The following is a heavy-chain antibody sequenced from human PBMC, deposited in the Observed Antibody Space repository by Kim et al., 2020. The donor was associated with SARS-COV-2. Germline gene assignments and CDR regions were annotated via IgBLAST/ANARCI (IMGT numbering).Heavy chain of an antibody. V-gene: IGHV1-3*04. CDR3: SRGVTNYVDP. CDR1: GYTFISYA. CDR2: INTCNGNT. Sequence: ASVKVSCKASGYTFISYAMHWVRQAPGQRLEYMGWINTCNGNTNYSQSFQGRVTFTRDTSASTAYMELNSLRSEDTAVYYCSRGVTNYVDPQGQGTLVTVSS. D-gene: IGHD1-7*01. J-gene: IGHJ5*02.